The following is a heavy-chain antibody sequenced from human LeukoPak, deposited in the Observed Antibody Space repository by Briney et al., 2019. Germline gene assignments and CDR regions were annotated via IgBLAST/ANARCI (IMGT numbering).Heavy chain of an antibody. CDR3: AKEPGAGYCSGGSCYSSDY. V-gene: IGHV3-30*18. CDR1: GFTFSSYG. D-gene: IGHD2-15*01. J-gene: IGHJ4*02. CDR2: ISYDGSNK. Sequence: GRSLRLSCAASGFTFSSYGMHWVRQAPGKGREWVAVISYDGSNKYYADSVKGRLTISRDNSKNTVYLQMNSLRAEDTAVYYCAKEPGAGYCSGGSCYSSDYWGQGTLVTVSS.